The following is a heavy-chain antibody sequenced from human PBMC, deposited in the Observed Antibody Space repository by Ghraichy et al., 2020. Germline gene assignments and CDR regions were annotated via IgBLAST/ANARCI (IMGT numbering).Heavy chain of an antibody. V-gene: IGHV3-11*06. D-gene: IGHD2-8*01. CDR2: ISGSSSYT. CDR1: GFTFSDYY. Sequence: GGSLRLSCAASGFTFSDYYMTWIRQAPGRGLEWLSFISGSSSYTNYADSVKGRFTISRDNAKNSLYLQMNSLRAEDTAVYYCSRDVRTIANCGQGTLVTVSS. CDR3: SRDVRTIAN. J-gene: IGHJ4*02.